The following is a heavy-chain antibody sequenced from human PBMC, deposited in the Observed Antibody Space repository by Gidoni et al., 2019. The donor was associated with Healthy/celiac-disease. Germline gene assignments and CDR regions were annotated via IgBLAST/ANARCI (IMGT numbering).Heavy chain of an antibody. CDR1: GGAISSSSYY. D-gene: IGHD1-26*01. J-gene: IGHJ3*02. V-gene: IGHV4-39*01. CDR2: IYYSGST. CDR3: ARQGSIVGAEGDAFDI. Sequence: QLQLQESGPGLVKPSETLSLTCTVSGGAISSSSYYWGWIRQPPGKGLEWIGSIYYSGSTYYNPSLKSRVTISVDTSKNQFSLKLSSVTAADTAVYYCARQGSIVGAEGDAFDIWGQGTMVTVSS.